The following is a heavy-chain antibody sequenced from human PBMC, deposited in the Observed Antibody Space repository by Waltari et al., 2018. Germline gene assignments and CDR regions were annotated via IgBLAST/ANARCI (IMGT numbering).Heavy chain of an antibody. CDR1: GGSISRGGYY. J-gene: IGHJ4*02. CDR2: IYYSGST. Sequence: QVQLQESGPGLVKPSQTLSLTCTVSGGSISRGGYYWSWIRQHPGKGLEWIGYIYYSGSTYYNPSLKSRVTISVDTSKNQFSLKLSSVTAADTAVYYCASSYYYDSSGYYAYYFDYWGQGTLVTVSS. D-gene: IGHD3-22*01. CDR3: ASSYYYDSSGYYAYYFDY. V-gene: IGHV4-31*03.